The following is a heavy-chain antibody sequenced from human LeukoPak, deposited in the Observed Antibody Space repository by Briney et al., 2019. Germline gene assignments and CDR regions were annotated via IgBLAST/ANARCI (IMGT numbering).Heavy chain of an antibody. CDR1: GGSISSSSYY. Sequence: SETLSLTCTVSGGSISSSSYYWGWIRQPPGKGLEWIGTIYYSGSTYYNSSLKSRVTISVDTSKNRFSLKLSSVTAADTAVYYCARERYYGSGSGYYYYYYMDVWGKGTTVTISS. D-gene: IGHD3-10*01. V-gene: IGHV4-39*07. J-gene: IGHJ6*03. CDR3: ARERYYGSGSGYYYYYYMDV. CDR2: IYYSGST.